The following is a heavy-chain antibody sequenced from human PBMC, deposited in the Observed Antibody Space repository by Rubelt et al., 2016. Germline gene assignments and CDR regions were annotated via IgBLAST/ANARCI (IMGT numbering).Heavy chain of an antibody. CDR2: ITLGGTT. CDR1: SGSLSGYY. V-gene: IGHV4-34*01. J-gene: IGHJ5*02. CDR3: ARAYGSWYGEYNWFDP. Sequence: QVQLQQWGAGLLKPSETLSLACGVYSGSLSGYYWNWIRQSPGKGLEWIGEITLGGTTNYTPSLKSRVTISVDPSKNQISLKVLSVTAAETAVYYCARAYGSWYGEYNWFDPWGQGTLVTVSS. D-gene: IGHD6-13*01.